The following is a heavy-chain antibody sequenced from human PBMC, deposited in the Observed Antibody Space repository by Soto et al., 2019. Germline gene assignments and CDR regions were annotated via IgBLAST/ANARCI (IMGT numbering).Heavy chain of an antibody. CDR1: GFSLTTTEMG. V-gene: IGHV2-5*02. CDR2: IYWDGEW. J-gene: IGHJ5*02. D-gene: IGHD4-4*01. Sequence: QITLKESGPPLVKPTQTLTLTCTFSGFSLTTTEMGVAWIRQPPGKALEWLGLIYWDGEWRYNPSLQNRLTITEDSSRNQVVLTMTNMGPLDTGTYYCAHNDYSNFTWFDPWGQGTLVTVSS. CDR3: AHNDYSNFTWFDP.